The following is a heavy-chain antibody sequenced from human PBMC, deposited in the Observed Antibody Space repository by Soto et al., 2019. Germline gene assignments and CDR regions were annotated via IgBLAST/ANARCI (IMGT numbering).Heavy chain of an antibody. V-gene: IGHV4-39*01. CDR1: GGSIRSSRYS. J-gene: IGHJ4*02. D-gene: IGHD6-13*01. CDR3: AYSSSWYDARFAY. Sequence: QLQLQESGPGLVKPSETLTLTCTVSGGSIRSSRYSWGWIRQPPGKGLEWIGSIYYSGRTYYNPSLKSRVTISVDTSKIRCSRNLGSVTAADTGVYYCAYSSSWYDARFAYWGQGTLVTVSS. CDR2: IYYSGRT.